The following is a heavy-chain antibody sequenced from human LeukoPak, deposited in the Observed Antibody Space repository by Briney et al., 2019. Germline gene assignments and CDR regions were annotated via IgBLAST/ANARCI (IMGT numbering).Heavy chain of an antibody. V-gene: IGHV3-30*02. CDR3: ARMMDLPGVPFDV. Sequence: PGGSLRLSCAASGFTFSNYGMSWVRQAPGKGLEWVASIQQDGSNKYYVDSVRGRFTISRDKAKNTLYLQMNSLRAEDTAMYYCARMMDLPGVPFDVWG. CDR2: IQQDGSNK. J-gene: IGHJ6*01. CDR1: GFTFSNYG. D-gene: IGHD7-27*01.